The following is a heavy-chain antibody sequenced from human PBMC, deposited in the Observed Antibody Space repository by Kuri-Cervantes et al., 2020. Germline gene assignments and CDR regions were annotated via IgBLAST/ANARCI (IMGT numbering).Heavy chain of an antibody. V-gene: IGHV4-39*01. Sequence: SETLSLTCTVSGGSISSSSYYWGWIRQPPGKGLEWIGSIYYSGSTYYNPSLKSRVTISVDTSKNQFSLKLSSVTAADTAVYYCARLSNSYGGYYYYGMDVWGQGTTVTVSS. D-gene: IGHD5-18*01. CDR2: IYYSGST. CDR3: ARLSNSYGGYYYYGMDV. CDR1: GGSISSSSYY. J-gene: IGHJ6*02.